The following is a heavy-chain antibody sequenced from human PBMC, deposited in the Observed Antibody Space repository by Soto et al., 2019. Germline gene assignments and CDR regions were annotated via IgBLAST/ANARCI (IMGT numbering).Heavy chain of an antibody. V-gene: IGHV1-69*06. D-gene: IGHD2-2*02. CDR2: IIPIFGTP. J-gene: IGHJ5*02. CDR1: GGAFSNHA. Sequence: SVKVSCKAAGGAFSNHAISWVRQAPGQGLEWMGGIIPIFGTPMYAQEFKGRVTITADKSMSTVYMELSSLRSEDTAVYYCARVGYYCSSTSCYTGGFDPWGQGTLVTVSS. CDR3: ARVGYYCSSTSCYTGGFDP.